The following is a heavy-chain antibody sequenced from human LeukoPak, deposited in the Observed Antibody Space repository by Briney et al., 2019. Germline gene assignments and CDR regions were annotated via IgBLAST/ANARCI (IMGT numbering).Heavy chain of an antibody. CDR3: AKNRGHCVDGVCHNYYYMDV. CDR1: GFTFSSFA. Sequence: PGGSLRLSCAASGFTFSSFAMTWVRQAPGKGLEWVSTVSGSAGRTDCADSVKGRFTISRDNLKNTLYLQMNGLRAEDTAVYYCAKNRGHCVDGVCHNYYYMDVWGRGTTVTVSS. J-gene: IGHJ6*03. CDR2: VSGSAGRT. V-gene: IGHV3-23*01. D-gene: IGHD2-8*02.